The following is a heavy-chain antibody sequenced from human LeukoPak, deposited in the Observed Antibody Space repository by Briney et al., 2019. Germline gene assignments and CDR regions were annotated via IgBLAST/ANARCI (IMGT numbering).Heavy chain of an antibody. D-gene: IGHD5-12*01. CDR1: GYTFTGYY. Sequence: ASVKVSCKVSGYTFTGYYMHWVRQAPGQGLEWMGWINPNSGGTNYAQKFQGRVTMTRDTSISTAYMELSRLRSDDTAVYYCARAQWLRLPRFDYWGQGTLVTVSS. V-gene: IGHV1-2*02. CDR3: ARAQWLRLPRFDY. CDR2: INPNSGGT. J-gene: IGHJ4*02.